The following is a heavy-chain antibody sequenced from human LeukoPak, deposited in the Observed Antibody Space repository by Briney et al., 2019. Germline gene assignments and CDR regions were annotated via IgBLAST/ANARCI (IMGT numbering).Heavy chain of an antibody. CDR1: GFTFSSYA. J-gene: IGHJ3*02. Sequence: GRSLRLSCAASGFTFSSYAMHWVRQAPGKGLEWVAVISYDGSNKYYADSVKGRFTISRDNSKNTLYLQMNSLRAEDTAVYYCARDRTYYYDSSGYYYVGSGGAFDIWGQGTMVTVSS. V-gene: IGHV3-30-3*01. CDR2: ISYDGSNK. CDR3: ARDRTYYYDSSGYYYVGSGGAFDI. D-gene: IGHD3-22*01.